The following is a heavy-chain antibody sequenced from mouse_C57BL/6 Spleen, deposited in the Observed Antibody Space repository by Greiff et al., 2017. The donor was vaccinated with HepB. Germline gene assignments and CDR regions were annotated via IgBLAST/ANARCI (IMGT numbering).Heavy chain of an antibody. J-gene: IGHJ1*03. CDR1: GFTFSSYT. CDR3: ARHYGNDWYFDV. CDR2: ISGGGGNT. V-gene: IGHV5-9*01. D-gene: IGHD2-1*01. Sequence: EVMLVESGGGLVKPGGSLKLSCAASGFTFSSYTMSWVRQTPEKRLEWVATISGGGGNTYYPDSVKGRFTISRDNAKNTLYLQMSSLRSEDTALYYCARHYGNDWYFDVWGTGTTVTVSS.